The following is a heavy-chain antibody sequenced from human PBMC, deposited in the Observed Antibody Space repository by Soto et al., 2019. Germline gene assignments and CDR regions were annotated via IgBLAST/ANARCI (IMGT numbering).Heavy chain of an antibody. Sequence: GGSLRLSCEASGFTFSNYWMHWVRQGPGKGPVWVSRINSDGSSTTYADSVKGRFTISRDNGKNTLYLQMNSLRVEDTAVYYCARNRMENCSGGSCLNWFDPWGQGTLATVSS. J-gene: IGHJ5*01. CDR3: ARNRMENCSGGSCLNWFDP. V-gene: IGHV3-74*01. CDR2: INSDGSST. CDR1: GFTFSNYW. D-gene: IGHD2-15*01.